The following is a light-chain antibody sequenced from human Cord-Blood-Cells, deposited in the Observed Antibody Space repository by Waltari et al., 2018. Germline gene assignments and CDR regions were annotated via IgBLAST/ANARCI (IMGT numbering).Light chain of an antibody. J-gene: IGLJ3*02. CDR1: SSDVGSYNL. CDR2: EGS. Sequence: QSALTQPASVSGSPGQSITISCTGTSSDVGSYNLVSWYPQHPGKAPKLMIYEGSKRPSGVSKRFSGSKSGNTASLTISGLYAEDEADYYCCSYAGSSWVFGGGTKLTVL. CDR3: CSYAGSSWV. V-gene: IGLV2-23*01.